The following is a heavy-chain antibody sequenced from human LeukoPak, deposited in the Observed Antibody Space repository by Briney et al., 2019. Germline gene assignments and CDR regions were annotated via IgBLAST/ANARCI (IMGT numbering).Heavy chain of an antibody. J-gene: IGHJ2*01. CDR2: IFYSGST. CDR1: GGSIRSSSYY. V-gene: IGHV4-39*01. CDR3: VRKGDGYNSGYFDL. Sequence: SETLSLTCTVSGGSIRSSSYYWGWLRQPPGKGLEWIGSIFYSGSTYYNPSLKSRVTISVDTSKNQFSLKLSSVTAADTAVYYCVRKGDGYNSGYFDLWGRGTLVTVSS. D-gene: IGHD5-24*01.